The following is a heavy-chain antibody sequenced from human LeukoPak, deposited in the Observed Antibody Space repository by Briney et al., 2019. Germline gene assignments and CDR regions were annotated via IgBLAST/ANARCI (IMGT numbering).Heavy chain of an antibody. J-gene: IGHJ5*02. Sequence: PSETLSLTCTVSGGSISSYYWSWIRQPPGKGLEWTGYIYYSGNTNYNPSLKSRVTISVDMSKNQFSLKLSSVTAADTAVYYCARHKRYYDFGRFDPWGQGTLVTVSS. CDR2: IYYSGNT. D-gene: IGHD3-3*01. V-gene: IGHV4-59*08. CDR3: ARHKRYYDFGRFDP. CDR1: GGSISSYY.